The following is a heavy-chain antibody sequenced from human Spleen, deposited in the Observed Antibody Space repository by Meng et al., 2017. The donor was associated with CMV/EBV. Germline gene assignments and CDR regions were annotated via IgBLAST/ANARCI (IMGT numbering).Heavy chain of an antibody. D-gene: IGHD2-2*01. Sequence: GGSLRLSCAASGFTVSSNYAMHWVRQAPGKGLEWLAFIRYDGSNKDYADSVKGRFTVSRDNSKKTLYLQMNSLRAEDTALYYCAKGIVPAAVYYDYGVDVWGQGTPVTVSS. CDR3: AKGIVPAAVYYDYGVDV. CDR1: GFTVSSNYA. V-gene: IGHV3-30*02. J-gene: IGHJ6*02. CDR2: IRYDGSNK.